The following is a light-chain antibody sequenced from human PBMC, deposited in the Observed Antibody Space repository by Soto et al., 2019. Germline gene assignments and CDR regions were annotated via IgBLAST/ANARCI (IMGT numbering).Light chain of an antibody. CDR2: DVS. CDR1: SSDIGNYNY. Sequence: QSALTQPASVSGSPGQSITISCTGTSSDIGNYNYVSWYQQDPGKAPKLMIYDVSNRPSGVSNRFSGSKSVITASLTISGLQAEDEADYYCSSYTSSSTYVFGTGTKLTVL. V-gene: IGLV2-14*01. J-gene: IGLJ1*01. CDR3: SSYTSSSTYV.